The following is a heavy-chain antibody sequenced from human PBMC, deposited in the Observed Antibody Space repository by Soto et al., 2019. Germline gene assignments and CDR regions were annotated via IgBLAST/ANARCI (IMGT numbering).Heavy chain of an antibody. CDR3: ARSDWFDP. V-gene: IGHV3-74*01. CDR2: IKSDGSST. CDR1: GFTFSTYW. Sequence: GGSLRLSCAASGFTFSTYWMHWVRQAPGKGLVWVSHIKSDGSSTTYADSVKGRFTISRDNAKNTLYLQMNSLRVEDTAVYYCARSDWFDPWGQGTLVTVSS. J-gene: IGHJ5*02.